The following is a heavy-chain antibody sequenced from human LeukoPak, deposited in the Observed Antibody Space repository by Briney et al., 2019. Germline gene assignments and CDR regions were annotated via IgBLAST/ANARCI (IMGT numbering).Heavy chain of an antibody. CDR2: IYPNSGDT. V-gene: IGHV1-2*02. Sequence: ASVKVSCKASGYTFTDYYMYWVRQAPGQGLEWMGWIYPNSGDTNYAQKFQGRVTMTRDTSINTAYMELSRLRSDDTAVYYCARDGTAGVDYWGQGTLVTVSS. J-gene: IGHJ4*02. CDR1: GYTFTDYY. D-gene: IGHD1/OR15-1a*01. CDR3: ARDGTAGVDY.